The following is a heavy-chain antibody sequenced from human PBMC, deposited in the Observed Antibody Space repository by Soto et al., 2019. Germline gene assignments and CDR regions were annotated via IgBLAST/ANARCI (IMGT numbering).Heavy chain of an antibody. CDR1: GGSISSYY. Sequence: QVHLQESGPGLVKPSETLSLTCTVSGGSISSYYWSWIRQPPGKGLEWIGYISYSGTTNYNPSLKSRVTISVDTSKNQFSLKLSSVTAADTAVYYCARGNSGCVEFDFWGQGTLVTVSS. CDR3: ARGNSGCVEFDF. J-gene: IGHJ4*02. V-gene: IGHV4-59*01. CDR2: ISYSGTT. D-gene: IGHD5-12*01.